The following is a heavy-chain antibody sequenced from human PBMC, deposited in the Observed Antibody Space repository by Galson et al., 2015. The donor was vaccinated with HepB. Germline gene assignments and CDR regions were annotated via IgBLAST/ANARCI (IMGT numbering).Heavy chain of an antibody. J-gene: IGHJ4*02. CDR1: GYTFTSYG. D-gene: IGHD6-19*01. V-gene: IGHV1-18*04. CDR2: ISAYNGNT. Sequence: SVKVSCKASGYTFTSYGISWVRQAPGQGLEWMGWISAYNGNTNYAQKLQGRVTMTTDTSTSTAYMELRSLRSDDTAVYYCARDDRGSVSGWYLGDSLAWGQGTLVTVSS. CDR3: ARDDRGSVSGWYLGDSLA.